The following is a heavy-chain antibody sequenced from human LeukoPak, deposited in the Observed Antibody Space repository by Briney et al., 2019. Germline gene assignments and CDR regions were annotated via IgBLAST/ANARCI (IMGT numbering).Heavy chain of an antibody. CDR3: ARDPEDGYNSDFDY. CDR1: GGSFSGYY. D-gene: IGHD2-21*02. CDR2: INHSGST. Sequence: SETLSLTCAVYGGSFSGYYWSWIRQPPGKGLEWIGEINHSGSTNCNPSLKSRVTISVDTSKNQFSLKLSSVTAADTAVYYCARDPEDGYNSDFDYWGQGTLVTVSS. V-gene: IGHV4-34*01. J-gene: IGHJ4*02.